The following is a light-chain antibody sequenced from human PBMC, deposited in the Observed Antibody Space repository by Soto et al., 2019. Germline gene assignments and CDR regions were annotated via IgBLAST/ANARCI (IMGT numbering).Light chain of an antibody. J-gene: IGLJ2*01. Sequence: QSVLTQPPSVSGAPGQRVTISCTGSSSNIGADYDVHWYQQVPGTAPKLLIYGNSNRPSGVPDRFSGSKSGTSASLAITGLQADDEADYYCQSYDSSLSGVVFGGGTKLTVL. CDR1: SSNIGADYD. CDR3: QSYDSSLSGVV. CDR2: GNS. V-gene: IGLV1-40*01.